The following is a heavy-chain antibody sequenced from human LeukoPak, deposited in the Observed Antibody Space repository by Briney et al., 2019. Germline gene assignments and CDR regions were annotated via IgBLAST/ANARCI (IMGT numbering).Heavy chain of an antibody. J-gene: IGHJ4*02. D-gene: IGHD3-9*01. CDR3: TTDGISRPPRVRYFDWPNDY. Sequence: PGGSLRLSCAASGFTFSNAWMSWVRQAPGKGLEWVGRIKSKTDGGTTDYAASVKGRFTISRDDSKNTLYLQMNSLKTEDTAVYYCTTDGISRPPRVRYFDWPNDYWGQGTLVTVSS. CDR2: IKSKTDGGTT. V-gene: IGHV3-15*01. CDR1: GFTFSNAW.